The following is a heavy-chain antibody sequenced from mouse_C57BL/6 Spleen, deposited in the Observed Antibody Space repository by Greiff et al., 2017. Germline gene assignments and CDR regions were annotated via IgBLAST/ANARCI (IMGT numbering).Heavy chain of an antibody. D-gene: IGHD1-1*01. Sequence: QVQLQQPGAELVKPGASVKLSCKASGYTFTSYWMHWVKQRPRQGLEWIGMIHPNSGSTNYNEKFKSKATLTVDKSSSTAYMQLSSLTSEDSAVYYCARSWYGSSYDYAMDYWGQGTSVTVSS. CDR3: ARSWYGSSYDYAMDY. CDR2: IHPNSGST. J-gene: IGHJ4*01. V-gene: IGHV1-64*01. CDR1: GYTFTSYW.